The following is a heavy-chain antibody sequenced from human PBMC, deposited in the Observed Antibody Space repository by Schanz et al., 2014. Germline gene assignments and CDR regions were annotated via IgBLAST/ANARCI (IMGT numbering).Heavy chain of an antibody. CDR3: ARDFSAYVGNYFDS. CDR2: INGYNGHT. J-gene: IGHJ4*02. D-gene: IGHD5-12*01. Sequence: QVQLVQSGAEVKKPGASVKVSCKASGYTFSSYGITWVRQAPGQGLEWMGWINGYNGHTLYAQKFQGRVTMTTDTSTSTSYMELTRLRFDDAAVYYCARDFSAYVGNYFDSWGQGTLVTVSS. CDR1: GYTFSSYG. V-gene: IGHV1-18*01.